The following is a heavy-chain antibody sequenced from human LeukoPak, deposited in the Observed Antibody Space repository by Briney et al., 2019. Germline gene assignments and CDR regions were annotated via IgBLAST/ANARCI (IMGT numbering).Heavy chain of an antibody. V-gene: IGHV3-30*18. CDR1: GFTLSIFG. D-gene: IGHD1/OR15-1a*01. J-gene: IGHJ4*02. Sequence: PGRSLRLSCAVSGFTLSIFGIHWVREAAGKGLEWVAAISPDGNREYYTESVKGRFTVSRDNSNNMIYLQINSLRGEDSAVYYCAKINNVDDFWGQGTLVTVSS. CDR2: ISPDGNRE. CDR3: AKINNVDDF.